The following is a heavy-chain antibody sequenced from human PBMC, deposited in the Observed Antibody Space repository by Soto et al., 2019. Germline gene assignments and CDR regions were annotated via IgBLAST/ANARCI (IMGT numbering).Heavy chain of an antibody. J-gene: IGHJ4*02. V-gene: IGHV4-39*01. Sequence: SETLSLTCTVSGGSISSSSYYWGWIRQPPGKGLEWIGSIYYSGSTYYNPSLKSRVTISVDTSKNQFSLKLSSVTAADTAVYYCARSPPGTAMVIVAYWGQGTLVTVSS. D-gene: IGHD5-18*01. CDR3: ARSPPGTAMVIVAY. CDR2: IYYSGST. CDR1: GGSISSSSYY.